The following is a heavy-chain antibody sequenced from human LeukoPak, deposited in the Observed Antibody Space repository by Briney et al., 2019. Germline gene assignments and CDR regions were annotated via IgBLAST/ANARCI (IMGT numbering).Heavy chain of an antibody. D-gene: IGHD5-12*01. V-gene: IGHV3-74*01. J-gene: IGHJ5*02. CDR3: AVSNGGYGP. CDR2: INSDGTTT. CDR1: AFSFTAYW. Sequence: GGSLRLSCGSTAFSFTAYWMHWVRQDPRQGLLWVARINSDGTTTNYADSVKGRFTISRDNAKNTLFLQMNSLRAEDTAVYFCAVSNGGYGPWGQGALVTVSS.